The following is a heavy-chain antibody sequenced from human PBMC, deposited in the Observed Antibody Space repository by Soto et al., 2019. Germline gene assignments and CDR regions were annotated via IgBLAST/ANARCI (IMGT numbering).Heavy chain of an antibody. J-gene: IGHJ6*02. D-gene: IGHD2-15*01. Sequence: PSVKVSCKASGGTFSSHAISWVRQAPGQGLEWMGGIIPIFGTANYAQKFQGRVTITADKSTSTAYMELSSLRSEDTAVYYCARYCSGGSCYGLSNYYYYYGMDVWGQGTTVTVS. CDR2: IIPIFGTA. CDR3: ARYCSGGSCYGLSNYYYYYGMDV. CDR1: GGTFSSHA. V-gene: IGHV1-69*06.